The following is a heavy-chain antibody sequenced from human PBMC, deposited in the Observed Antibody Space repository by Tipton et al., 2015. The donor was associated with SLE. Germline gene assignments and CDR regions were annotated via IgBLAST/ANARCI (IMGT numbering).Heavy chain of an antibody. V-gene: IGHV4-34*01. CDR2: INHSGST. D-gene: IGHD3-3*01. CDR1: GGPFSGYY. Sequence: TLSLTCAVYGGPFSGYYWSWIRQPPGKGLEWIGEINHSGSTNYNPSLKSRVTISVDTSKNQFSLKLSSVTAADTAVYYCARLTIFGVVIIGNYYYYMDVWGKGTTVTVSS. J-gene: IGHJ6*03. CDR3: ARLTIFGVVIIGNYYYYMDV.